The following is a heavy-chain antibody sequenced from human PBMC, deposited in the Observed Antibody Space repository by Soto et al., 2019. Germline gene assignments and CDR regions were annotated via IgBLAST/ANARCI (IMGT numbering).Heavy chain of an antibody. J-gene: IGHJ6*02. V-gene: IGHV4-30-2*01. CDR3: ARVPDV. CDR1: GGSISSGGYS. CDR2: IYHSGST. Sequence: SETLSLTCAVSGGSISSGGYSWTWIRQPPGKGLEWTGYIYHSGSTYYNPSLKSRVTISVDRSKNQFSLKLNSVTAADTAVYYCARVPDVWGQGTTVTVSS.